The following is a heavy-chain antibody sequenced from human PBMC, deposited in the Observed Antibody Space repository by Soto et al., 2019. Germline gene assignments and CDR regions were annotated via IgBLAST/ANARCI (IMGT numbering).Heavy chain of an antibody. CDR3: ARDRSYSSGWYADFDY. Sequence: SVKVSCKASGGTFSSYTISWVRQAPGQGLEWMGRIIPILGIANYAQKFQGRVTITADKSTSTAYMELSSLRSEDTAVYYCARDRSYSSGWYADFDYWGQGTLVTVSS. CDR2: IIPILGIA. CDR1: GGTFSSYT. V-gene: IGHV1-69*04. J-gene: IGHJ4*02. D-gene: IGHD6-19*01.